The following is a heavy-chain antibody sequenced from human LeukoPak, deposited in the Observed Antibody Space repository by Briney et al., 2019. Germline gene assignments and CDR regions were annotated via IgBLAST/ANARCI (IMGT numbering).Heavy chain of an antibody. CDR2: IKEDGSEK. Sequence: GGSLRLSCATSGFNFGSYSMSWVRQAPGKGLEWVASIKEDGSEKYYVDSVKGRCTISRDNAKNSLYLQLNSLRAEDTAMYYCARFPTGFDYWGQGTLVTVSS. D-gene: IGHD4-17*01. V-gene: IGHV3-7*05. CDR3: ARFPTGFDY. J-gene: IGHJ4*02. CDR1: GFNFGSYS.